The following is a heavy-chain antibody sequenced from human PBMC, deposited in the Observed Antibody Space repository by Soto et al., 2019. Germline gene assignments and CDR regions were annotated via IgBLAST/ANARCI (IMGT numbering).Heavy chain of an antibody. CDR1: GFSFSIYG. D-gene: IGHD1-26*01. V-gene: IGHV3-30*18. CDR2: ISYDGSNK. Sequence: PXVSLRLSVVASGFSFSIYGMYWVRQAPGKGLEWVAAISYDGSNKYYVDSVRGRFTISRDNSKNTVYLQMNSLRAEDTAVYYCAKPYSGSPPKNFDYWGQGTLVTVSS. CDR3: AKPYSGSPPKNFDY. J-gene: IGHJ4*01.